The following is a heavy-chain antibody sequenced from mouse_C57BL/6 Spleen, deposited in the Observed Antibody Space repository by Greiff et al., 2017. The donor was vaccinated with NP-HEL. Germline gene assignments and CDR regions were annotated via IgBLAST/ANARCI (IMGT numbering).Heavy chain of an antibody. CDR3: ARGGYDYPSY. Sequence: EVKLVESGGGLVKPGGSLKLSCAASGFTFSSYAMSWVRQTPEKRLEWVATISDGGSYTYYPDNVKGRFTISRDNAKNNLYLQMSHLKSEDTAMYYCARGGYDYPSYWGQGTLVTVSA. V-gene: IGHV5-4*03. CDR2: ISDGGSYT. CDR1: GFTFSSYA. D-gene: IGHD2-4*01. J-gene: IGHJ3*01.